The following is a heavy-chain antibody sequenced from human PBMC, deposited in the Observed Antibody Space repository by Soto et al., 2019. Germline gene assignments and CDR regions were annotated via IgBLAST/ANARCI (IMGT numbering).Heavy chain of an antibody. V-gene: IGHV4-59*01. CDR1: GGSISSYY. CDR3: ARTGGADY. CDR2: IYYSGST. D-gene: IGHD3-10*01. Sequence: QVQLQESGPGLVKPSETLSLTCTVSGGSISSYYWSWIRQPPGKGLEWIGYIYYSGSTNYNPSLKSRVTISVDTSKNQFSLKLSSVTAADTAVYYCARTGGADYWGQGTLVTVSS. J-gene: IGHJ4*02.